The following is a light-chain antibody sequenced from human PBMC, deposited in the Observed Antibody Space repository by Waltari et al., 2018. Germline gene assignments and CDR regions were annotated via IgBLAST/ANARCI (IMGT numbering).Light chain of an antibody. CDR2: GAS. V-gene: IGKV3-15*01. J-gene: IGKJ1*01. Sequence: EIVMTQSPATLSVSPGERATLSCRASQGITAHLAWYQQKPGQAPRLLIHGASSRATGIPARFSGSGAGTEFTLTISSLQSEDFAVYFCQQYRSWPRTFGQGTKVEIK. CDR1: QGITAH. CDR3: QQYRSWPRT.